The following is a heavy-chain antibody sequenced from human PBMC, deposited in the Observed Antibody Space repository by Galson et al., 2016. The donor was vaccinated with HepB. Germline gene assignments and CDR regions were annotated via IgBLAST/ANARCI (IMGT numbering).Heavy chain of an antibody. V-gene: IGHV1-8*02. CDR2: MSPSTGNT. Sequence: SVKVSCKASGYTFSDYDINWVRQAPGQGLEWMGWMSPSTGNTGYAQKFADRVVMTADTSARTAYVELSGLTSDDTATYYCARYFNPFDYWGQGTLVTVSS. J-gene: IGHJ4*02. D-gene: IGHD2/OR15-2a*01. CDR3: ARYFNPFDY. CDR1: GYTFSDYD.